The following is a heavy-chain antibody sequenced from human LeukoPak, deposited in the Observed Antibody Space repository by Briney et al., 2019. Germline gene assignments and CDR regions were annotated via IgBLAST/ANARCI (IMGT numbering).Heavy chain of an antibody. D-gene: IGHD3-10*01. CDR3: ASGDLYYGSGTY. V-gene: IGHV4-4*07. CDR1: VGSISSYY. Sequence: PSETLSLACTVSVGSISSYYWVWIRQPAEKGLEWIGRIYTSGSTNYNPSLKSRVTMSVDTSKNQFSLKLSSVTAADTAVYYCASGDLYYGSGTYWGQGTLVTVSS. J-gene: IGHJ4*02. CDR2: IYTSGST.